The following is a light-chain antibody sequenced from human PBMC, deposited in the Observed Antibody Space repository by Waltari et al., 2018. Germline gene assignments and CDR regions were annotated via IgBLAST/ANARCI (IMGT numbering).Light chain of an antibody. CDR3: YSSDSTGLRV. Sequence: SYELTQTPSVSVSPGQTARITCSGHELPRKYAYWFQQNSRQAPRLVIYQDTKLPSGIPERFSGSSQGTVGTLTISGAQLDDEADYYCYSSDSTGLRVFGGGTTVVVL. CDR1: ELPRKY. J-gene: IGLJ1*01. V-gene: IGLV3-10*01. CDR2: QDT.